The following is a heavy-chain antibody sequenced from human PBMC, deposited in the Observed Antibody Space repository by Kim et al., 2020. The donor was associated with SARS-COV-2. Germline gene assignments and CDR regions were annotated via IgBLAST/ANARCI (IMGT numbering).Heavy chain of an antibody. Sequence: LSLTCAASGLTFSNYWMSWVRQAPGKGLEWVANIKQDGSEKYYVDSVKGRFTISRDNAKNSLYLQINSLRAEDTATYYCARRGYYDITGYRKLYDYWGQGTLVTVSS. D-gene: IGHD3-22*01. V-gene: IGHV3-7*03. J-gene: IGHJ4*02. CDR3: ARRGYYDITGYRKLYDY. CDR1: GLTFSNYW. CDR2: IKQDGSEK.